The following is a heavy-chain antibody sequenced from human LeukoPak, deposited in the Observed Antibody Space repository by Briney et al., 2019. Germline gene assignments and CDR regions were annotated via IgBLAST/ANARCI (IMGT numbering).Heavy chain of an antibody. V-gene: IGHV3-23*01. Sequence: GGSLRLSCAASGFTFSNYWMSWARQAPGKGLEWVSAISGSGGSTYYADSVKGRFTISRDNSKNTLYLQMNSLRAEDTAVYYCAKEWRWLQSGNYFDYWGQGTLVTVSS. CDR1: GFTFSNYW. CDR3: AKEWRWLQSGNYFDY. CDR2: ISGSGGST. J-gene: IGHJ4*02. D-gene: IGHD5-24*01.